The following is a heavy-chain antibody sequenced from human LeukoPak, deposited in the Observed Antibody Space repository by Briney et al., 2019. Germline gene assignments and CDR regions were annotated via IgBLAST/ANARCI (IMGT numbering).Heavy chain of an antibody. Sequence: GGSLRLFCAASGFIFSKAWMSWVRQTPGKGREWGGHIETETDGGTTDYAESATGRFIISRDDTKNTFYLQMNSLKTEDTAVYYCPRGFCNRIRCYEGPSDFWGQGTVVTVSS. CDR2: IETETDGGTT. CDR3: PRGFCNRIRCYEGPSDF. V-gene: IGHV3-15*04. J-gene: IGHJ4*02. D-gene: IGHD2-2*01. CDR1: GFIFSKAW.